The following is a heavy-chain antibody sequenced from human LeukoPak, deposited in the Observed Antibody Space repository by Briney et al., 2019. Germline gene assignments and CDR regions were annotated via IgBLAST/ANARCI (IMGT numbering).Heavy chain of an antibody. Sequence: SETLSLTCTVSGVSISSSNSYWGWIRQPPGKGLELIGYIYYSGSTNYNPSLRSRVTMSVDTSKNQFSLKLSSVTAADTAVYFCARLTGYDWESSFDYWGQGTLVTVSS. J-gene: IGHJ4*02. V-gene: IGHV4-61*05. D-gene: IGHD5-12*01. CDR1: GVSISSSNSY. CDR2: IYYSGST. CDR3: ARLTGYDWESSFDY.